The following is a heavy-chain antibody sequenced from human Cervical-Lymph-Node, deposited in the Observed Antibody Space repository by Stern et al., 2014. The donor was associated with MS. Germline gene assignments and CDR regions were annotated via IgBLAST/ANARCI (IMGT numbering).Heavy chain of an antibody. D-gene: IGHD6-6*01. CDR1: GFTVSNNY. CDR2: IYSGGNT. J-gene: IGHJ4*02. V-gene: IGHV3-66*02. CDR3: ATRNIGTRGY. Sequence: EVQLVESGGGLVQPGGSLRLSCAASGFTVSNNYMTWVRQGPGLGLEWVSIIYSGGNTYHADSVKGRFTISRDKSKNTLYLQMNSLRPEDTAVYYCATRNIGTRGYWGQGALVTVSS.